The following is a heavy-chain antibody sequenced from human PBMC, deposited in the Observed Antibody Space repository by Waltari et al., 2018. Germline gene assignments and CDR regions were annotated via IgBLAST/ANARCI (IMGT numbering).Heavy chain of an antibody. V-gene: IGHV3-30*18. CDR1: GFSFSFFA. CDR2: ISYDGSRE. CDR3: AKSDGGIKRWLQSDFDY. J-gene: IGHJ4*02. D-gene: IGHD3-16*01. Sequence: QVQLVESGGGMVQPGGSLRLSCAASGFSFSFFALNWVRQVPGKGLEWVGIISYDGSREDYTDSVKGRFTIFRDNSRNTLYLQMNSLRAEETAVYYCAKSDGGIKRWLQSDFDYWGQGTLVTVSS.